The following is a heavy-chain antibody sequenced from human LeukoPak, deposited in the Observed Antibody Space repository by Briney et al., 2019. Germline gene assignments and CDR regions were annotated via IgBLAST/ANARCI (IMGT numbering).Heavy chain of an antibody. CDR1: GYTFTGYY. CDR2: INPNSGGT. Sequence: ASVKASCKASGYTFTGYYIHWVRQAPGQGLEWMGWINPNSGGTNYAQKFQGRVTMTRDTSISTAYMELSRLRSDDTAVYYCARGDLIVVVTALIDYWGQGTLVTVSS. V-gene: IGHV1-2*02. J-gene: IGHJ4*02. CDR3: ARGDLIVVVTALIDY. D-gene: IGHD2-21*02.